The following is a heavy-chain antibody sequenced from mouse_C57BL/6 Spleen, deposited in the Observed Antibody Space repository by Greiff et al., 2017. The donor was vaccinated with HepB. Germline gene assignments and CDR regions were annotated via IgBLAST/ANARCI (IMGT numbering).Heavy chain of an antibody. CDR1: GYAFSSYW. CDR2: IYPGDGDT. V-gene: IGHV1-80*01. CDR3: ARSDGNYDFYAMDY. Sequence: QVQLKQSGAELVKPGASVKISCKASGYAFSSYWMNWVKQRPGKGLEWIGQIYPGDGDTNYNGKFKGKATLTADKSSSTAYMQLSSLTSEDSAVYFCARSDGNYDFYAMDYWGQGTSVTVSS. D-gene: IGHD2-1*01. J-gene: IGHJ4*01.